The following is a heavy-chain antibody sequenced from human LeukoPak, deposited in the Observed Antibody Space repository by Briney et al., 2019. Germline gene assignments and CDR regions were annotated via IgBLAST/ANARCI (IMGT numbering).Heavy chain of an antibody. V-gene: IGHV4-34*01. CDR3: ARPRYGSGSLDS. Sequence: SETLSLTCAVYGESFSGHYWTWLRQPPGKGLEWIGEINHSGSTTSNPSLNNRVTISVDTSKNQFSLKLTSVTTPDTAVYYCARPRYGSGSLDSWGQGTLVTVSS. D-gene: IGHD3-10*01. J-gene: IGHJ4*02. CDR1: GESFSGHY. CDR2: INHSGST.